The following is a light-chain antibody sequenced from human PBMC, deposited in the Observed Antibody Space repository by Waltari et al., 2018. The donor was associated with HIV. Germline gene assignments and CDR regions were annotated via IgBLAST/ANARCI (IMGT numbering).Light chain of an antibody. CDR2: GAS. Sequence: DIQLTQSPSFLSASVGDRVSITCRASRVVPNFLAWYQKKPGTAPKLLIYGASTLQSGVPSRFGGSGSGTQFTLTINSLQPDDFATYYCQQSDSYPLTFGQGTRLEMK. V-gene: IGKV1-9*01. CDR3: QQSDSYPLT. J-gene: IGKJ5*01. CDR1: RVVPNF.